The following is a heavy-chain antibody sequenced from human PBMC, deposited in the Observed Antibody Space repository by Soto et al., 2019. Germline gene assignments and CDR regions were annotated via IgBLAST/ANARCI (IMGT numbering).Heavy chain of an antibody. CDR3: ARTGHLFDY. Sequence: GSLRLSCAASGFTFSDHYMDWIRQPPGKGLEWIGEINHSGSTNYNPSLKSRVTISVDTSKNQFSLKLSSMTAADTAVYYCARTGHLFDYWGQGILVTVSS. V-gene: IGHV4-34*01. J-gene: IGHJ4*02. CDR1: GFTFSDHY. CDR2: INHSGST.